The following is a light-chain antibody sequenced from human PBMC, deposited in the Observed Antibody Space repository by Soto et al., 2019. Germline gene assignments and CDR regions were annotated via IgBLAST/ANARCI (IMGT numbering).Light chain of an antibody. J-gene: IGKJ2*01. CDR2: DAS. CDR3: QQYDDPYT. Sequence: DIQMTQSPSSLSASVGDRVTLICQASQDISIYLNWYQQKPGKAPKLLIYDASILETGVPSRFSGSACGTDFALTISSLHPEDITTYYCQQYDDPYTFGQGTKLEIK. V-gene: IGKV1-33*01. CDR1: QDISIY.